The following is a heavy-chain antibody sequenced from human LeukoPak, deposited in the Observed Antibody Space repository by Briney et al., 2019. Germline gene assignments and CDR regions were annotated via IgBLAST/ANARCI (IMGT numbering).Heavy chain of an antibody. CDR3: AKEAHYPHMGTYLVTIDS. CDR1: GFTFRSYA. D-gene: IGHD3-9*01. CDR2: ISSSGGSI. J-gene: IGHJ4*02. V-gene: IGHV3-23*01. Sequence: GGSLRLSCAASGFTFRSYAMSWVRQAPGKGLEWVSTISSSGGSIYYADSLKGRFTISRDNSKNTLYLQMNSLRAEDTALYYCAKEAHYPHMGTYLVTIDSWGQGTLVTVSS.